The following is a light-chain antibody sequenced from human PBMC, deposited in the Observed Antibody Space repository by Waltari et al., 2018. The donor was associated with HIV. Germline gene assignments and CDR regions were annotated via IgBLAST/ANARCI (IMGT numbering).Light chain of an antibody. CDR1: QRVSSDS. V-gene: IGKV3-20*01. CDR3: QQYGSSPRT. J-gene: IGKJ1*01. CDR2: SAS. Sequence: ETVLTQSPGTLSLSPGERATLSCRASQRVSSDSVAWYQQRPGQAPTLLIYSASSRATGIPDRFSGSGSGTDFTLTISRLEPEDCAVYYCQQYGSSPRTFGQGTKVEIK.